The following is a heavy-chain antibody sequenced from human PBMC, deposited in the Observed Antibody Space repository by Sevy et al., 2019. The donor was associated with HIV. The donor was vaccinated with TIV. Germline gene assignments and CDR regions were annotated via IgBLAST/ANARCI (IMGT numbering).Heavy chain of an antibody. CDR1: GFTFSSYW. V-gene: IGHV3-7*03. Sequence: GGSLRLSCAASGFTFSSYWMSWVRQAPGKGLEWVANIKQDGSEKYYVDYVKGRFTICRDNANNSLYLQMNSLRAEDTAVYYCARDLAGGYYYGRDYFDYWGQRTLVTVSS. CDR3: ARDLAGGYYYGRDYFDY. CDR2: IKQDGSEK. D-gene: IGHD3-22*01. J-gene: IGHJ4*02.